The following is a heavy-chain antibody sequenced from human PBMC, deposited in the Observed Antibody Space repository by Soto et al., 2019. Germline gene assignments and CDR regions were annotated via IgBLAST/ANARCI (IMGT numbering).Heavy chain of an antibody. V-gene: IGHV1-69*06. CDR1: GGTFSSYA. J-gene: IGHJ3*02. Sequence: SVKVSCKASGGTFSSYAISWVRQAPGQGLEWMGGIIPIFGTANYAQKFQGRVTITADKSTSTAYMELSSLRSEDTAVYYCARDRDYGDFLRAFAIWGQGTMVTVSS. CDR2: IIPIFGTA. CDR3: ARDRDYGDFLRAFAI. D-gene: IGHD4-17*01.